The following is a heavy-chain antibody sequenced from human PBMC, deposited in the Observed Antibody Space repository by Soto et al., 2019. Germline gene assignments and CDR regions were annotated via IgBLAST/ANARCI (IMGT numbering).Heavy chain of an antibody. J-gene: IGHJ4*01. CDR2: ISGSGGST. Sequence: PGGSLRLSSAASGFIFNSYAMSWVRQAPGKGLEWVSSISGSGGSTFYAESVKGRFTISRDNSKNTLYLQMNSLRVEDTAVHYCAESAPSSSGRYQYYFDYWGDGTLVTVSS. CDR1: GFIFNSYA. D-gene: IGHD3-22*01. V-gene: IGHV3-23*01. CDR3: AESAPSSSGRYQYYFDY.